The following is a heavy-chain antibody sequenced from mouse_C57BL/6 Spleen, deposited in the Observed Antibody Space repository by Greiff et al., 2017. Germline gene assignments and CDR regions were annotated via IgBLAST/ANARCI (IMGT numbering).Heavy chain of an antibody. J-gene: IGHJ1*03. V-gene: IGHV5-4*03. D-gene: IGHD1-1*01. CDR1: GFTFSSYA. CDR2: ISDGGSYT. Sequence: EVKLVESGGGLVKPGGSLKLSCAASGFTFSSYAMSWVRQTPEKRLEWVATISDGGSYTYYPDNVKGRFTISRDNAKNNLYLQMSHLTSEDTAMYYGARGDYYGSSSHWYFDVWGTGTTVTVSS. CDR3: ARGDYYGSSSHWYFDV.